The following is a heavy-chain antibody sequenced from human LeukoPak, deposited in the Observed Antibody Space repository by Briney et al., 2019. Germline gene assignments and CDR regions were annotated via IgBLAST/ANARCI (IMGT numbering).Heavy chain of an antibody. CDR1: GYTFTGYY. J-gene: IGHJ6*03. CDR2: INPNSGGT. Sequence: VASVKVSCKASGYTFTGYYMHWVRQAPGQGLEWMGWINPNSGGTNYAQKFQGRVTMTRDTSISTAYMELSRLRSDDTAVYYCARGEWFGEFPYYYYMDVWGKGTTVTISS. V-gene: IGHV1-2*02. CDR3: ARGEWFGEFPYYYYMDV. D-gene: IGHD3-10*01.